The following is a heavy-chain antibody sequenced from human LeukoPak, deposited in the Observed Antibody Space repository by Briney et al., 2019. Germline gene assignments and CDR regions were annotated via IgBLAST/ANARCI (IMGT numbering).Heavy chain of an antibody. CDR3: ARHVGTILVVAATFLDY. V-gene: IGHV4-61*02. CDR1: GGSISSGSYY. CDR2: IYTSGST. D-gene: IGHD2-15*01. Sequence: SETLSLTCTVSGGSISSGSYYWSWIRQPAGKGLEWIGRIYTSGSTNYNPSLKSRVTISVDTSKYQFSLKLSSVTAADTAVYYCARHVGTILVVAATFLDYWGQGTLVTVSS. J-gene: IGHJ4*02.